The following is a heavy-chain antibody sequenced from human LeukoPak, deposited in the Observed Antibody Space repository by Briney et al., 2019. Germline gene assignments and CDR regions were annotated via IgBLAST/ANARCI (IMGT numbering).Heavy chain of an antibody. D-gene: IGHD3-10*01. Sequence: ASVKVSFKASGGAFSSYAISWVRQAPGQGLEWMGGIIPIFATPNYAQKFQGRVTITADESTSTAYMELSSLRSEDTAVYYCARDRGYDSGSYYGRYYYYMGVWGKGTTVTISS. CDR3: ARDRGYDSGSYYGRYYYYMGV. J-gene: IGHJ6*03. CDR1: GGAFSSYA. V-gene: IGHV1-69*13. CDR2: IIPIFATP.